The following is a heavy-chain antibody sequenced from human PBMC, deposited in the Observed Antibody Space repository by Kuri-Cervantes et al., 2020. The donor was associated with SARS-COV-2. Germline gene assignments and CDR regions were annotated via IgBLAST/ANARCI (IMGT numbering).Heavy chain of an antibody. Sequence: GSLRLSCAVYGGSFSGYYWSWICQPPGKGLEWIGEINHSGSTNYNPSLKSRVTISVDTSKNQFSLKLSSVTAADTAVYYCARLGLYYDSSGYYYAPRNYGMDVWGQGTTVTVSS. CDR3: ARLGLYYDSSGYYYAPRNYGMDV. V-gene: IGHV4-34*01. D-gene: IGHD3-22*01. J-gene: IGHJ6*02. CDR1: GGSFSGYY. CDR2: INHSGST.